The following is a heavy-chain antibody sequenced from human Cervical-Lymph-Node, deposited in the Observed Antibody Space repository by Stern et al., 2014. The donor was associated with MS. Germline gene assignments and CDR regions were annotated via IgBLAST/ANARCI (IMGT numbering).Heavy chain of an antibody. CDR3: ARELPDLNAFDI. CDR2: IYHSGGT. CDR1: GGSISSSNW. D-gene: IGHD1-14*01. J-gene: IGHJ3*02. Sequence: VQLVESGPGLVKPSGTLSLTCAVSGGSISSSNWGRWVRQSPGKGLEGVGEIYHSGGTKYSPSFESRVIISVDKSKNQFSLKLSYVTAADTAVYYCARELPDLNAFDIWGQGTMVTVSS. V-gene: IGHV4-4*02.